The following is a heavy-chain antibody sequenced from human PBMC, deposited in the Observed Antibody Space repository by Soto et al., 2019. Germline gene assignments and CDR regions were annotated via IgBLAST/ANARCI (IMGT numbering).Heavy chain of an antibody. Sequence: QVQLVQSGAEVKKPGASVKVSCKASGYTFTSHAIHWVRQAPGQRLEWMGWIIADNGNTKYSQMFQGRVTITRDTAASTAYMELSSLRSEDTAVYYCARAAGELPLPGGYWGQGTLVTVSS. V-gene: IGHV1-3*01. CDR1: GYTFTSHA. CDR2: IIADNGNT. CDR3: ARAAGELPLPGGY. J-gene: IGHJ4*02. D-gene: IGHD1-26*01.